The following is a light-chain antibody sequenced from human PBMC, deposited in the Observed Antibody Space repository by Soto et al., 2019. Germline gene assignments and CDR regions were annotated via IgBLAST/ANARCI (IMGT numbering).Light chain of an antibody. J-gene: IGKJ4*01. CDR2: NAS. CDR1: QSISSW. CDR3: QQYNSYSLT. Sequence: DIQMTQSPSTLSASVGDRVTITCRASQSISSWLAWYQQKPGKAPNLLIYNASSVESGVPSRFSGSGSGTEFTLTISSLQPDDFATYYCQQYNSYSLTFGGGTKVEIK. V-gene: IGKV1-5*03.